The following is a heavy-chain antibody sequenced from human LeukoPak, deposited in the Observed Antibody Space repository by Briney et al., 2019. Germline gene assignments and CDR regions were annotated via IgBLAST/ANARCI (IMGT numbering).Heavy chain of an antibody. D-gene: IGHD3-16*02. CDR1: GYTFTSYG. J-gene: IGHJ4*02. CDR2: ISAYNGNT. V-gene: IGHV1-18*01. CDR3: ARGTYDYVWGSYRSGSFDY. Sequence: VASVKVSCKASGYTFTSYGISWVRQAPGQGLEWMGWISAYNGNTNYAQKLQGRVTMTTDTSTSTAYMELRSLRSDDTAVYYCARGTYDYVWGSYRSGSFDYWGQGTLVTVSS.